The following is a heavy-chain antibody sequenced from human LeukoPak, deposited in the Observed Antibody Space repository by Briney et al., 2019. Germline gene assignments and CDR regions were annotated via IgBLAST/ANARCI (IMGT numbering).Heavy chain of an antibody. CDR3: AKAESYYYYMDV. Sequence: GRSLRLSCAASGFTFDDYAMHWVRQAPGKGLEWVSGISWNSGSIGYPDSVKGRFTISRDNAKNSLYLQMNSLRAEDMALYYCAKAESYYYYMDVWGKGTTVTVSS. CDR1: GFTFDDYA. CDR2: ISWNSGSI. J-gene: IGHJ6*03. V-gene: IGHV3-9*03.